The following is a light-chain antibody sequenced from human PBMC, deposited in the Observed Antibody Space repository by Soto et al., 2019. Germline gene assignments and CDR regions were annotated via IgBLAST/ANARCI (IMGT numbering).Light chain of an antibody. J-gene: IGKJ1*01. Sequence: EIVLTQSPATLSLSPGERATLSCRASQSVSSSYLAWYQQKPGQAPRLLIYCASSRATGIPDRFTGSGSGTDFTLTISRLEPEDFAVFYCHQYGSSPQTFGQGTKVDI. CDR2: CAS. CDR1: QSVSSSY. V-gene: IGKV3-20*01. CDR3: HQYGSSPQT.